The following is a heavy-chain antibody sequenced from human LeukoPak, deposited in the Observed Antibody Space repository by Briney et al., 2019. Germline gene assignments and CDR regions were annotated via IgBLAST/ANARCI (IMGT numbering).Heavy chain of an antibody. CDR3: AKDMYISSWYYFDY. D-gene: IGHD6-13*01. J-gene: IGHJ4*02. Sequence: GGSLRLSCAASGFTFSSYAMSWVRQAPGKGLEWVSGISGSGGSTYYADSVKGRFTIPRDNSKNTPYLQMNSLRAEDTAGYYCAKDMYISSWYYFDYWGQGTLVTVSS. V-gene: IGHV3-23*01. CDR1: GFTFSSYA. CDR2: ISGSGGST.